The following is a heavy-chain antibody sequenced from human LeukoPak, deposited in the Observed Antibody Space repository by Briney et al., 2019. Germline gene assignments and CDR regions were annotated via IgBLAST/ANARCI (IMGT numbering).Heavy chain of an antibody. V-gene: IGHV1-69*13. J-gene: IGHJ6*04. CDR3: AREAGWNTYYYGMDA. CDR2: IIPIFGTA. Sequence: SVKVSCKASGRTFSSYAISWVRQAPGQGLEWMGGIIPIFGTANYAQKFQGRVTITADESTSTAYMELSSLRSEDTAVYYCAREAGWNTYYYGMDAWGKGTTVTVSS. CDR1: GRTFSSYA. D-gene: IGHD1/OR15-1a*01.